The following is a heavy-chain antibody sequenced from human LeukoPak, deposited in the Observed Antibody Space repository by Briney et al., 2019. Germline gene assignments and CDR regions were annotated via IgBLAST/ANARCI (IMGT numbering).Heavy chain of an antibody. Sequence: GGSPRLSCAASGFTFSSYGMSWVRQAPGKGLEWVSAISGSGGSTYYADSVKGRFTISRDNSKNTLYLQMNSLRSEDMAFYYCARGLVGAAVEGLCDYWGQGTLVTVSS. J-gene: IGHJ4*02. CDR2: ISGSGGST. D-gene: IGHD2-21*01. CDR1: GFTFSSYG. CDR3: ARGLVGAAVEGLCDY. V-gene: IGHV3-23*01.